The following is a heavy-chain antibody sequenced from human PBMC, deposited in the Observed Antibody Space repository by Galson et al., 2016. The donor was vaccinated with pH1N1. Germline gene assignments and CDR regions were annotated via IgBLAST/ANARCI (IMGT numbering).Heavy chain of an antibody. CDR3: ARGVAAASRFDL. V-gene: IGHV4-39*02. CDR1: GGSMRSSDHY. Sequence: SETLSLTCNVSGGSMRSSDHYWAWIRQPPGKGLEWIGSVFHRGTTYCNLSLKSRVTISIDTSNKRFSLKVTSVSAADTAVYYCARGVAAASRFDLWGQGSPVAVSS. D-gene: IGHD6-13*01. CDR2: VFHRGTT. J-gene: IGHJ5*02.